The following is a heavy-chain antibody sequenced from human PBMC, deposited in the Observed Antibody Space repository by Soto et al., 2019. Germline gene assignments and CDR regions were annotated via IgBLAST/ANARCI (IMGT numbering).Heavy chain of an antibody. V-gene: IGHV6-1*01. D-gene: IGHD6-13*01. J-gene: IGHJ6*02. CDR1: GDSVSSNSAA. CDR3: ARASTGYSSSWYPGAARYYGMSV. CDR2: TYYRSKWYN. Sequence: SQTLSLTCAISGDSVSSNSAAWNWIRQSPSRGLEWLGRTYYRSKWYNDYAVSVKSRITINPDTSKNQFSLQLNSVTPEDTAVYYCARASTGYSSSWYPGAARYYGMSVWGQGTTVAVS.